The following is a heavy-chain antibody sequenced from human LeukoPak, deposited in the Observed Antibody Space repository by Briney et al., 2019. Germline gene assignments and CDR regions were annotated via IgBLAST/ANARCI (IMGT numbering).Heavy chain of an antibody. Sequence: SETLPLTCIVSGGSISSSNYYWAWIRQPPGKGLQWIGNIYYSGSTYYNPSLKSRFTVSVDTSKNQFSLKLSSVTAADTAVYYCARDNPWSGYYGWSYPWGQGTLVTVSS. J-gene: IGHJ5*02. CDR2: IYYSGST. CDR1: GGSISSSNYY. CDR3: ARDNPWSGYYGWSYP. D-gene: IGHD3-3*01. V-gene: IGHV4-39*02.